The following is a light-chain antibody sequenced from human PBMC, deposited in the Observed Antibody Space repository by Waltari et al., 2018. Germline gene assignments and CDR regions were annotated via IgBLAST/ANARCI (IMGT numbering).Light chain of an antibody. J-gene: IGLJ2*01. CDR2: DVS. Sequence: QSALTQPRSVSGSPGQAVTLSCTGTSSDVGGYNYVSWYQQHPGKAPKLMLYDVSKRPSGVPDRFSGSKSGNTASLTISGLQAEDEADYYCCSYAGSYPVVFGGGTKLTVL. V-gene: IGLV2-11*01. CDR1: SSDVGGYNY. CDR3: CSYAGSYPVV.